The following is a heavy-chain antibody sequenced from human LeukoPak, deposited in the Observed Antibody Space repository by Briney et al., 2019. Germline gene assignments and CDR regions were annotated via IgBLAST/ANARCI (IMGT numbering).Heavy chain of an antibody. J-gene: IGHJ4*02. CDR1: GFTFSSYS. CDR3: AREWSRFTPPDY. D-gene: IGHD2-8*01. V-gene: IGHV3-21*01. Sequence: GGSLRLSCAASGFTFSSYSMNWVRQAPGKGLEWVSSISSSSSYIYYADSVKGRFTISRDNAKNSLYLQMNSLRAEDTAVYYCAREWSRFTPPDYWGQGTLVTVPS. CDR2: ISSSSSYI.